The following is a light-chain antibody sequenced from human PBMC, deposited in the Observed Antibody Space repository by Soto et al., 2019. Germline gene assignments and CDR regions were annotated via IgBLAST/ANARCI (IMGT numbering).Light chain of an antibody. CDR2: GAS. J-gene: IGKJ5*01. Sequence: EIVLTQYTGTLSLSPGERATRSCRASHSVTRYVAWYQQTPGQAPRLLIYGASSRATGIPDRFSGSGSGTDFTLTISSLQHEDFATYYCQQSYSTPITFGQGTRLEIK. CDR1: HSVTRY. CDR3: QQSYSTPIT. V-gene: IGKV3-11*01.